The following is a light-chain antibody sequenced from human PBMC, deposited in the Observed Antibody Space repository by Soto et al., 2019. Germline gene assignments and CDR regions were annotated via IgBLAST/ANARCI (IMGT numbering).Light chain of an antibody. CDR3: QQYHTPPST. V-gene: IGKV3-20*01. CDR2: GAS. CDR1: RSGSSSY. J-gene: IGKJ4*01. Sequence: IEMNQSPYTLSVYPGDRVTITCRARRSGSSSYLDWYQQKPGNAPRLLIYGASSRATGIPERFSGRGSGTDFTLTISSLQPEDFAVYYCQQYHTPPSTFGRGTKVDIK.